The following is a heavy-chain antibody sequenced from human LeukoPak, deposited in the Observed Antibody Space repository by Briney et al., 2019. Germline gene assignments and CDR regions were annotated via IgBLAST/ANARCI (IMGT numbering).Heavy chain of an antibody. J-gene: IGHJ3*02. Sequence: PGGSLRLSCAASGFTLSSHSMNWVRQAPGKGLEWVSSISSSSSYIYYADSVKGRFTISRDNAKNSLYLQMNSLRAEDTAVYYCARALPSPLYSGSYADAFDIWGQGIMVTVSS. V-gene: IGHV3-21*01. CDR1: GFTLSSHS. CDR2: ISSSSSYI. D-gene: IGHD1-26*01. CDR3: ARALPSPLYSGSYADAFDI.